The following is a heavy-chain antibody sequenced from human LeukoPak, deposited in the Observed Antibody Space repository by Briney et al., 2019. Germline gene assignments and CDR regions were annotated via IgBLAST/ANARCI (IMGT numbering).Heavy chain of an antibody. J-gene: IGHJ4*02. V-gene: IGHV3-21*01. D-gene: IGHD3-9*01. CDR3: AGDSFDSGSSPSDF. Sequence: PGGSLRLSCAASGFTFGTYAMSWVRQPPGKGLEWVSSIDSSSGYISYADSVKGRFTISRDNARNSLFLQMSSLRDDDTAVYYCAGDSFDSGSSPSDFWGQGTLVTVSS. CDR2: IDSSSGYI. CDR1: GFTFGTYA.